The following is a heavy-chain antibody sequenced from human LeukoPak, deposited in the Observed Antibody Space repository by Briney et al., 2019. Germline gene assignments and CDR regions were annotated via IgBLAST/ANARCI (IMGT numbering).Heavy chain of an antibody. D-gene: IGHD6-19*01. Sequence: PGGSLRLSCAASGFTFSSYAMSWVRQAPGKGLEWVSGITSSGDSTYYADSVKGRFTISRDNSKNTLYLQMNSLRAEDTAVYYCAKAYSSAWSHIGRFDHWGQGTLVTVSS. CDR1: GFTFSSYA. CDR2: ITSSGDST. V-gene: IGHV3-23*01. J-gene: IGHJ4*02. CDR3: AKAYSSAWSHIGRFDH.